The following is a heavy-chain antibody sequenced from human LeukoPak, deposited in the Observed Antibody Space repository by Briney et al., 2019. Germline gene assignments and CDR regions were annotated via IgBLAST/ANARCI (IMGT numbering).Heavy chain of an antibody. CDR1: GFAFSDYY. D-gene: IGHD1-1*01. CDR2: ISSSSSYT. CDR3: ARGTGTTAYFDY. Sequence: GGSLRLSCAASGFAFSDYYMSWIRQAPGKGLEWVSYISSSSSYTKYGDSVKGRFTISRDNAKNSLYLQVNSLRAEDTAVYYCARGTGTTAYFDYWGQGTLVTVSS. J-gene: IGHJ4*02. V-gene: IGHV3-11*06.